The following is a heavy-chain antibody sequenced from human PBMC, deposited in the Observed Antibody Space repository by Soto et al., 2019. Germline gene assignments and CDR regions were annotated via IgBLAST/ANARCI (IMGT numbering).Heavy chain of an antibody. CDR2: ISSSGSTI. CDR1: GFTFSSYE. CDR3: ASTLSRVPYYCGGDCYSNY. Sequence: GGSLRLSCAASGFTFSSYEVNWVRQAPGKGLEWVSYISSSGSTIYYADSVKGRFTISRDNAKNSLYLQMNSLRAEDTAVYYCASTLSRVPYYCGGDCYSNYWGQGTLVTVSS. V-gene: IGHV3-48*03. J-gene: IGHJ4*02. D-gene: IGHD2-21*02.